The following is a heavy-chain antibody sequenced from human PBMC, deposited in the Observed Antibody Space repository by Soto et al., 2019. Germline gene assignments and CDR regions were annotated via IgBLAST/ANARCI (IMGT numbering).Heavy chain of an antibody. CDR3: ARVEPIAAAGTLGNGGFDP. CDR1: GYTFTGYY. D-gene: IGHD6-13*01. V-gene: IGHV1-2*04. CDR2: INPNSGGT. J-gene: IGHJ5*02. Sequence: QVQLVQSGAEVKKPGASVKVSCKASGYTFTGYYMHWVRQAPGQGLEWMGWINPNSGGTNYAQKSXGWVTMTRDTXXSXAFXEVSRMRSDDTAVYYRARVEPIAAAGTLGNGGFDPWGQGTLVTVSS.